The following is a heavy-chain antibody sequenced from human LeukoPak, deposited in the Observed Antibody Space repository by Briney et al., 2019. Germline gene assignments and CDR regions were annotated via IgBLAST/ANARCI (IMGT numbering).Heavy chain of an antibody. V-gene: IGHV3-23*01. CDR2: ISGSGGST. Sequence: PGGSLRLSCAASGFTFSSYAMSWVRQAPGKGLEWVSAISGSGGSTYYADSVKGRFTISRDNSKNTLYLQMNSLRAEDTAVYYCAKPDDVLLWFGELSGWGQGTLVTVSS. CDR1: GFTFSSYA. D-gene: IGHD3-10*01. J-gene: IGHJ4*02. CDR3: AKPDDVLLWFGELSG.